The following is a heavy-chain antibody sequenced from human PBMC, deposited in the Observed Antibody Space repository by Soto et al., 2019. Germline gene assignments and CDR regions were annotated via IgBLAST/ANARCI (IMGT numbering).Heavy chain of an antibody. V-gene: IGHV3-13*01. CDR1: GFTFSSYD. Sequence: SLRLSCAASGFTFSSYDMHWVRQATGKGLEWVSAIGTAGDTYYPGSVKGRFTISRENAKNSLYLQMNSLRAGDTAVYYCARATMVRGVIGLYYYYGMDVWGQGTTVTVSS. CDR3: ARATMVRGVIGLYYYYGMDV. J-gene: IGHJ6*02. CDR2: IGTAGDT. D-gene: IGHD3-10*01.